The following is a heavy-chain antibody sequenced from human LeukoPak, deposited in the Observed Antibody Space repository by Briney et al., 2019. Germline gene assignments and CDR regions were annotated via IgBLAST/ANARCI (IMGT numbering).Heavy chain of an antibody. CDR1: GGSINRSSYY. Sequence: PSETLSLTCSVSGGSINRSSYYWGWIRQAPGKGLEWIGSVYYDGNTYYNPNPSLKSRATVSMDTSRNQLSLKLRSVTAADTAVYYCTKDSGHHRTDCWGQGTLVTVSS. CDR3: TKDSGHHRTDC. J-gene: IGHJ4*02. D-gene: IGHD1-26*01. CDR2: VYYDGNT. V-gene: IGHV4-39*02.